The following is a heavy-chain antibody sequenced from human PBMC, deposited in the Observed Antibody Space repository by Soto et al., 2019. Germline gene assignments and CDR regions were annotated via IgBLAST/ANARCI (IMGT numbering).Heavy chain of an antibody. CDR1: GFTFSSYW. D-gene: IGHD2-15*01. Sequence: GGSLRLSCAASGFTFSSYWMSWVRQAPGKGLEWVANIKQDGSEKYYVGSVKGRFTISRDNAKNSLYLQMNSLRAEDTAVYYCASSLGYCSGGSCFEPAVWGKGTTVTVSS. CDR2: IKQDGSEK. J-gene: IGHJ6*04. CDR3: ASSLGYCSGGSCFEPAV. V-gene: IGHV3-7*01.